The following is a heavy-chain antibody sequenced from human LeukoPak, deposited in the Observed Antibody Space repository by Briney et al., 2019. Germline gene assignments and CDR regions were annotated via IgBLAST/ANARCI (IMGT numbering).Heavy chain of an antibody. CDR2: ISSSGSTI. CDR3: AREGNDILTGLKAYYFDY. Sequence: GGSLRLSCAASGFTFSDYYISWIRQAPGKGLEWVSYISSSGSTIYYADSVKGRFTISRDNAKNSLYLQMNSLRAEDTAVYYCAREGNDILTGLKAYYFDYWGQGTLVTVSS. D-gene: IGHD3-9*01. J-gene: IGHJ4*02. CDR1: GFTFSDYY. V-gene: IGHV3-11*01.